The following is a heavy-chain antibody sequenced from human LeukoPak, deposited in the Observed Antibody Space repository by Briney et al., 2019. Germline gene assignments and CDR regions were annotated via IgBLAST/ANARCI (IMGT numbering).Heavy chain of an antibody. J-gene: IGHJ4*02. CDR3: ARESRDGYNNY. D-gene: IGHD5-24*01. V-gene: IGHV3-21*01. Sequence: GGSLRHSCAASGFTFSSYSMNWVRQAPGKGLEWVSSIRSSSNYVYYADSVRGRVTISRDNAKNSLYLQMNSLRAEDTAVYYCARESRDGYNNYWGQGTLVTVSS. CDR2: IRSSSNYV. CDR1: GFTFSSYS.